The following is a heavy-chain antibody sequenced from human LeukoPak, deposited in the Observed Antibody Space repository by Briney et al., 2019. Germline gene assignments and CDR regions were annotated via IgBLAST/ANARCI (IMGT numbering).Heavy chain of an antibody. V-gene: IGHV4-34*01. CDR2: INHSGST. D-gene: IGHD3-10*01. Sequence: SETLSLTCAVYGGSFSGYYWSWIRQPPGKGLEWIGEINHSGSTNYNPSLKSRVTISVDTSKNHLSLKLTSVTAADTAVYYCARDSGTTGEVKFDPWGQGIPVTVSS. CDR3: ARDSGTTGEVKFDP. CDR1: GGSFSGYY. J-gene: IGHJ5*02.